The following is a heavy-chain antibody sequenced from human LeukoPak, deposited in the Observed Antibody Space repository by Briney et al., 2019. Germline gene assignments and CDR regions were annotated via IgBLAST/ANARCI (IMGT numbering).Heavy chain of an antibody. J-gene: IGHJ3*01. CDR2: INTDGSTT. CDR1: GFTFSNYW. CDR3: ARTEYCSPTTCKYASL. Sequence: GGSLRLSCAASGFTFSNYWMHWVRQVPGKGLVWVSRINTDGSTTNYADSVKGRFTISRDNAKNTLHLQMNSLRGEDTAVYYCARTEYCSPTTCKYASLWGQGTMVTVSS. V-gene: IGHV3-74*01. D-gene: IGHD2-2*01.